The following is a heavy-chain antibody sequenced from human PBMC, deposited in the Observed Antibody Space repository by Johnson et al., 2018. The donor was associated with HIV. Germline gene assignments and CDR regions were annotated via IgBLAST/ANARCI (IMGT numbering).Heavy chain of an antibody. CDR3: ARGGPYSSGWSGAGAFDI. J-gene: IGHJ3*02. Sequence: VQLVESGGGLVQPGGSLRLSCAASGFTFSSYWIHWVRQAPGKGLEWVSAISGSGGSTYYADSVKGRFTISRDNAKNSLYLQMNTLRAEDTALYYCARGGPYSSGWSGAGAFDIWGQGTMVTVSS. CDR1: GFTFSSYW. CDR2: ISGSGGST. D-gene: IGHD6-19*01. V-gene: IGHV3-23*04.